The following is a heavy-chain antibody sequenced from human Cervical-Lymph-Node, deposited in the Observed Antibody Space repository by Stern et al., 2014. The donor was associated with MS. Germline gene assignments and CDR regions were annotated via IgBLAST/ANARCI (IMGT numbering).Heavy chain of an antibody. V-gene: IGHV1-69*01. CDR3: ALSSETSDRWYSLGYDL. CDR1: GGTFSKFP. Sequence: QVQLVQSGAEATKPGSSVKVSCKASGGTFSKFPSSCVRQAPGQGLEWMGGIFPVFGTPTYAQEFRGRVTITADVSTSTVYMELSSLRSDDTAVYYCALSSETSDRWYSLGYDLWGQGTLVTVSS. J-gene: IGHJ5*02. CDR2: IFPVFGTP. D-gene: IGHD6-13*01.